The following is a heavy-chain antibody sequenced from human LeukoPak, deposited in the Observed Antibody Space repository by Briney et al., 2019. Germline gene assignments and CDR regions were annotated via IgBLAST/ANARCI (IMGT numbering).Heavy chain of an antibody. CDR3: ARVEYCTNGVCTTYDL. CDR1: GYTFTSYY. D-gene: IGHD2-8*01. Sequence: ASVKVSCKASGYTFTSYYMHWVRQAPGQGLEWMGIINPSGGSTSYAQKFQGRVTMTRDTSTSTVYMELSSLRSEDTAVYYCARVEYCTNGVCTTYDLWGQGTLVTVSS. J-gene: IGHJ4*02. CDR2: INPSGGST. V-gene: IGHV1-46*01.